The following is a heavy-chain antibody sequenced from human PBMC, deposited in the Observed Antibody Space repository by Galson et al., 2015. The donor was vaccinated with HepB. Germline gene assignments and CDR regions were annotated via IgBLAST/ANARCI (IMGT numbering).Heavy chain of an antibody. CDR3: ARVRVFGGVIDLFDY. J-gene: IGHJ4*02. V-gene: IGHV1-18*01. D-gene: IGHD3-16*02. CDR1: GYTFTSYG. Sequence: SVKVSCKASGYTFTSYGISWVRQAPGQGLEWMGWISAYNGNTNYAQKLQGRVTMTTDTSTSTAYMELRSLRSDDTAVYYCARVRVFGGVIDLFDYWGQGTLVTVSS. CDR2: ISAYNGNT.